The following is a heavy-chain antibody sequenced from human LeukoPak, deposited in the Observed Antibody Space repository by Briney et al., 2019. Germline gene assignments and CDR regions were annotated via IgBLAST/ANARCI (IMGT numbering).Heavy chain of an antibody. CDR1: GYTFTGYY. CDR3: ASGRTYCGGDCLPSDAFDI. CDR2: INPNSGGT. J-gene: IGHJ3*02. D-gene: IGHD2-21*01. V-gene: IGHV1-2*02. Sequence: ASVKVSCKASGYTFTGYYMHWVRQAPGQGLEWMGWINPNSGGTNYAQKFQGRVTMTRDTSISTAYMELSRLRSDDTAVYYCASGRTYCGGDCLPSDAFDIWGQGQWSPSLQ.